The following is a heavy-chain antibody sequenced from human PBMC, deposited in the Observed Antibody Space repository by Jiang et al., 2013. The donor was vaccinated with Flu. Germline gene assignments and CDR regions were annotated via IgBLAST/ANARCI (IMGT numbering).Heavy chain of an antibody. J-gene: IGHJ3*02. D-gene: IGHD1-26*01. CDR3: ARDRSNTLPFDI. CDR1: GYTFTSYG. V-gene: IGHV1-18*04. Sequence: SGAEVKKPGATVKVSCKASGYTFTSYGFSWVRQAPGQGLEWMGWISAYSGVTNYAQKIQDRVTMTTDISSTTAFMELRSLTSDDTAMYYCARDRSNTLPFDIWGQGTMVTVSS. CDR2: ISAYSGVT.